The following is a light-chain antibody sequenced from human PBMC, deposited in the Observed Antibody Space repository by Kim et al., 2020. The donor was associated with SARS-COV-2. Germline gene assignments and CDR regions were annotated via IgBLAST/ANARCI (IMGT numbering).Light chain of an antibody. V-gene: IGKV1-39*01. CDR1: QSINSY. CDR3: QQTYSNSRT. J-gene: IGKJ1*01. CDR2: AAS. Sequence: GDRVTITCRTSQSINSYLSWYQQKPGKAPKLLIYAASTLQSGVPSRFSGGGAGTDFTLTISSLQPEDFATYYCQQTYSNSRTFGQGTKVDIK.